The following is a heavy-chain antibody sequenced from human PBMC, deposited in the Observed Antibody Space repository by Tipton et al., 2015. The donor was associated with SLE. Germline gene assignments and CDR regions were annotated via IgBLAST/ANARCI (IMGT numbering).Heavy chain of an antibody. CDR1: GGSISSHY. Sequence: LRLSCTVSGGSISSHYWSWIRQPPGKGLEWIGYIYDSGSTNYNPPLKSRVAMSVDTSKNQFSLKLSSVTAADTAVYYCARDRDDSSGSLFDPWGQGTLVTVSS. CDR2: IYDSGST. D-gene: IGHD3-22*01. V-gene: IGHV4-59*11. CDR3: ARDRDDSSGSLFDP. J-gene: IGHJ5*02.